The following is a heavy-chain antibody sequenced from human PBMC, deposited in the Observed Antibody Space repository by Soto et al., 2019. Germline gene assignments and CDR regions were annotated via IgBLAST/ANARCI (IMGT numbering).Heavy chain of an antibody. J-gene: IGHJ6*01. CDR1: GFSLSTSGVG. CDR2: IDWDDDK. D-gene: IGHD6-6*01. CDR3: ARIKAARPYYYYYGMDV. Sequence: GSGPTLVNPTQTLTLTCTFSGFSLSTSGVGMGWIRQPPGKALEWLARIDWDDDKYYSTSLKTRLTISKDTSKNQVVLTMTNMDPVDTATYYCARIKAARPYYYYYGMDVWGQGTTVTVSS. V-gene: IGHV2-70*11.